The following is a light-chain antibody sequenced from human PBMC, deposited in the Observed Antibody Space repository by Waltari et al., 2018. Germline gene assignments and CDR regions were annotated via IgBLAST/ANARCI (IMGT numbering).Light chain of an antibody. V-gene: IGKV2-28*01. CDR1: QSLLQSNGHNY. CDR2: LGS. Sequence: DIVMTQSPLSLPVTPGEPASISCRSSQSLLQSNGHNYLEWYLQRPGQSPRVLIFLGSRRVSGVPDRFSGSGSGTDVTLKISRVEAEDVGIYYCMQALQTPVFGQGTKLEIK. CDR3: MQALQTPV. J-gene: IGKJ2*01.